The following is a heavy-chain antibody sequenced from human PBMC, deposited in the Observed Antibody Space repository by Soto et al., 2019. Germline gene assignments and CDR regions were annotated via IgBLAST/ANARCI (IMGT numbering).Heavy chain of an antibody. Sequence: QVQLVQSGAEVKKPGSSVKVSCKVSGGTFSSYAISWVRQAPGQGLEWMGGIIPIFGTANYAQKFQGRVTITADKSTSTAYMELSSLRSEDTAVYYCARTIAAAGIRLGGMDVWGQGTTVTVSS. CDR2: IIPIFGTA. CDR1: GGTFSSYA. J-gene: IGHJ6*02. CDR3: ARTIAAAGIRLGGMDV. V-gene: IGHV1-69*06. D-gene: IGHD6-13*01.